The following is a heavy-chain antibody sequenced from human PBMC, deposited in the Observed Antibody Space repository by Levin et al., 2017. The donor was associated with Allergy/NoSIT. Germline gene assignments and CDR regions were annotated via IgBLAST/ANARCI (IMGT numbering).Heavy chain of an antibody. Sequence: LGESLKISCAASGFQFSLYGMHWVRQAPGKGLEWVALIVFDGNDQYYADSVKGRFTISRDNSKNTLYLQMSSLRENDTAIYYCAKRGYCSGNTCQSHDAIDVWGQGTLVIVSS. V-gene: IGHV3-30*18. CDR1: GFQFSLYG. D-gene: IGHD2-15*01. CDR2: IVFDGNDQ. J-gene: IGHJ3*01. CDR3: AKRGYCSGNTCQSHDAIDV.